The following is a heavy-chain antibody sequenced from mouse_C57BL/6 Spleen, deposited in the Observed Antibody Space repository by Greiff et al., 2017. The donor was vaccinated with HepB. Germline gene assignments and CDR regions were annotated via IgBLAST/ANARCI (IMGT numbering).Heavy chain of an antibody. CDR1: GYTFTDYY. CDR2: INPNNGGT. D-gene: IGHD2-5*01. Sequence: VQLQQSGPELVKPGASVKISCKASGYTFTDYYMNWVKQSHGKSLEWIGDINPNNGGTSYNQKFKGKATLTVDKSSSTAYMELRSLTSEDSAVYYCARAYYSNYDYFDYWGKGTTLTVSS. J-gene: IGHJ2*01. V-gene: IGHV1-26*01. CDR3: ARAYYSNYDYFDY.